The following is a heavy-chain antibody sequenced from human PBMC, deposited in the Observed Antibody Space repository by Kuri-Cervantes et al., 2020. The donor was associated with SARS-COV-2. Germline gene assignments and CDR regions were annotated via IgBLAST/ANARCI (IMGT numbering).Heavy chain of an antibody. CDR3: ALMAGYYYYYYMDV. CDR2: IYHSGST. Sequence: SETLSLTCTVSGYSISSGYYWGWIRQPPGKGLEWIGSIYHSGSTYYNPSLKSRVTISVDTSKNQFSLKLSSVTAADTAVYYCALMAGYYYYYYMDVWGKGTTVTVSS. J-gene: IGHJ6*03. D-gene: IGHD5-24*01. CDR1: GYSISSGYY. V-gene: IGHV4-38-2*02.